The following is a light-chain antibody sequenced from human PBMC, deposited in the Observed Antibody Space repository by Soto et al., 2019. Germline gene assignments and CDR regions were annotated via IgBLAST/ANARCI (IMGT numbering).Light chain of an antibody. J-gene: IGKJ1*01. CDR3: QQYGSSPRT. V-gene: IGKV3-20*01. Sequence: DIVWTQSPGTLSLSPGARATLPCSDSQSVTSSYLAWYQLKPGQAPRLLIYGASSRATGIPDRFSGSGSGTDFTLTISRLDPEDFAVYFCQQYGSSPRTFGQGTKVDIK. CDR2: GAS. CDR1: QSVTSSY.